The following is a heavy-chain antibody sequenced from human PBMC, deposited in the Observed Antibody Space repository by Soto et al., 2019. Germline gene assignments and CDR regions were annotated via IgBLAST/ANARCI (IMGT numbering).Heavy chain of an antibody. D-gene: IGHD2-15*01. CDR2: IIPIFGTA. J-gene: IGHJ6*02. Sequence: QVQLVQSGAEVKKPGSSVKVSCKASGGTFSSYAISWVRQAPGQGLEWMGGIIPIFGTANYAQKFQGRGTITEDESTSTAYMELSSLRSDDTAVYYCARAEFEPPTPVYYCAMDVWGQGTKVTVSS. V-gene: IGHV1-69*01. CDR1: GGTFSSYA. CDR3: ARAEFEPPTPVYYCAMDV.